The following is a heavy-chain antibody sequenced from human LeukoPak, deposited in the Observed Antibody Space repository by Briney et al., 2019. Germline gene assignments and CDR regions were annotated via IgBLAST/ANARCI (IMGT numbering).Heavy chain of an antibody. V-gene: IGHV1-3*01. D-gene: IGHD2-21*02. CDR3: ARGCGGDCYYWFDP. J-gene: IGHJ5*02. CDR1: GYTFTSYA. CDR2: INAGNGNT. Sequence: ASVKVSCKASGYTFTSYAMHWVRQAPGQRLEWMGWINAGNGNTKYSQKFQGRVTITRDTSASTAYMELSSLRSEDTAVYYCARGCGGDCYYWFDPWGQGTLVTASS.